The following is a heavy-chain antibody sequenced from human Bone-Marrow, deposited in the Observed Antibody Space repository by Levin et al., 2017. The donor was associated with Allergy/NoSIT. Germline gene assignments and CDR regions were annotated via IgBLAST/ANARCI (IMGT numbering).Heavy chain of an antibody. J-gene: IGHJ6*02. Sequence: SCAASGFTFSSYGMHWVRQAPGKGLEWVAVIWYDGSNKYYADSVKGRFTISRDNSKNTLYLQMNSLRAEDTAVYYCARDFCGGDCYFGGFIGMDVWGQGTTVTVSS. CDR2: IWYDGSNK. V-gene: IGHV3-33*01. CDR1: GFTFSSYG. D-gene: IGHD2-21*02. CDR3: ARDFCGGDCYFGGFIGMDV.